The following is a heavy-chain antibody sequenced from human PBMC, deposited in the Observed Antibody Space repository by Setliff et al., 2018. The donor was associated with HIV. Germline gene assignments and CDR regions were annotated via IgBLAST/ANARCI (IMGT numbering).Heavy chain of an antibody. CDR3: TASADGDCATTSCTNWFDP. J-gene: IGHJ5*02. D-gene: IGHD2-2*01. V-gene: IGHV3-73*01. CDR2: IKTKPSNYAT. CDR1: GFTFSGSA. Sequence: PGESLTISCAASGFTFSGSAIHWVRRASGKGLEWVGRIKTKPSNYATAYGASMKGRFTISRDDSKNTAYLQLNSLKAEDTAVYYCTASADGDCATTSCTNWFDPWGQGTLVTVSS.